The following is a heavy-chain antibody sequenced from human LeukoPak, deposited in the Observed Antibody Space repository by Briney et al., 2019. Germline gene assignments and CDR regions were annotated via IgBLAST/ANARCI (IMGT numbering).Heavy chain of an antibody. V-gene: IGHV1-8*01. D-gene: IGHD3-22*01. CDR3: ARGYAKYYYDSSGYYLDY. CDR1: GYTFTSYD. CDR2: LNPNSGNT. Sequence: ASVKVSCKASGYTFTSYDINWVRQATGQGLEWMGWLNPNSGNTGYAQKFQGRVTMTRNTSISTAYMELSSLRSEDTAVYYCARGYAKYYYDSSGYYLDYWGQGTLVTVSS. J-gene: IGHJ4*02.